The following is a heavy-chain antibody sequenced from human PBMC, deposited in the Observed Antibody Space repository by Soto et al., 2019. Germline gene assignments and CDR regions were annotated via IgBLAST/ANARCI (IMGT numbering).Heavy chain of an antibody. Sequence: QVQLVEAGGGVVQPGRSLRLSCAASGFTFSDSVMHWVRQAPGKGLEWVAVISYDGNNKYYEDSVKGRFTISRDNSRNTLYLQVNSLRAEDTAVYFCARGWAVVTSPGDYWGQGTLVTVSS. V-gene: IGHV3-30-3*01. CDR2: ISYDGNNK. J-gene: IGHJ4*02. CDR3: ARGWAVVTSPGDY. CDR1: GFTFSDSV. D-gene: IGHD2-21*02.